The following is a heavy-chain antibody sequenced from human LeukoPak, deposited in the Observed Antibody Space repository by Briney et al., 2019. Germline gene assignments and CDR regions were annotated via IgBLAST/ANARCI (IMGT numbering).Heavy chain of an antibody. Sequence: GGSLRLSCAASGYTFTSYYMHWVRQAPGQGLEWMGIINPSGGSTSYAQKFQGRVTMTRDTSTSTVYMELSSLRSEDTAVYYCARDVGFYDFWSGYYGYWGQGTLVTVSS. J-gene: IGHJ4*02. CDR3: ARDVGFYDFWSGYYGY. CDR1: GYTFTSYY. D-gene: IGHD3-3*01. CDR2: INPSGGST. V-gene: IGHV1-46*01.